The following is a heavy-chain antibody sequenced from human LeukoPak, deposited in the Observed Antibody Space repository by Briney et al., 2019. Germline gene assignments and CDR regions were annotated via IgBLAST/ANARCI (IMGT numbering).Heavy chain of an antibody. CDR2: IKQDGSEK. D-gene: IGHD6-25*01. J-gene: IGHJ6*03. V-gene: IGHV3-7*01. Sequence: GGSLRLSCAASGFTFSSYWMSWVRQAPGKGLEWVANIKQDGSEKYYVDSVKGRFTISREDAKNSLYLQMNSLRAGDTAVYYCARDRGRYYMDVWGKGTTVTISS. CDR1: GFTFSSYW. CDR3: ARDRGRYYMDV.